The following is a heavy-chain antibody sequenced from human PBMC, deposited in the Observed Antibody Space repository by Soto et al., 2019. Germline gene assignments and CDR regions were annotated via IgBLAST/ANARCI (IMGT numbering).Heavy chain of an antibody. CDR1: GFTFISYA. CDR3: ATIPPPFYCSGGSCHRDY. CDR2: ISGSGGST. V-gene: IGHV3-23*01. J-gene: IGHJ4*02. D-gene: IGHD2-15*01. Sequence: EVQLLESGGGFVQPGGSLRLSCAASGFTFISYAMSWVRQAPGKGLEWVSAISGSGGSTYYADSVKGRCTISRDNSKKSLYLQMNSWRAEDTAIYYCATIPPPFYCSGGSCHRDYWGQGTLVTVSS.